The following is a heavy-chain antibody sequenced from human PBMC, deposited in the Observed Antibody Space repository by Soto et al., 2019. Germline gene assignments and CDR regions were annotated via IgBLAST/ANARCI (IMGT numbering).Heavy chain of an antibody. D-gene: IGHD1-1*01. CDR2: MNQDGSEK. V-gene: IGHV3-7*05. CDR3: ASQRVSYAMDV. CDR1: GFTFGDYW. Sequence: EVQLVESGGGLVQPGGSLRLSCTVSGFTFGDYWMTWVRQAPGKGLEWVANMNQDGSEKYYVDSVQGRFAISRDNAKNSLYLPMHSLSAEDTAVYYCASQRVSYAMDVWGQGTTVTVSS. J-gene: IGHJ6*02.